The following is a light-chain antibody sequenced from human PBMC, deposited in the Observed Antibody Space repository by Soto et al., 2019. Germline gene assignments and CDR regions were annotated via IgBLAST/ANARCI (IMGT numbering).Light chain of an antibody. CDR1: QSISDN. Sequence: EIVMTQSPATLSVSPWERATLSCRASQSISDNLAWYQQKVGQAPRLLIYGASTRATGIPARFSGSGSGTEFTLTISSLQSEDFAVYYCQQYNNWPLTFGQGTKVDIK. J-gene: IGKJ1*01. CDR2: GAS. CDR3: QQYNNWPLT. V-gene: IGKV3-15*01.